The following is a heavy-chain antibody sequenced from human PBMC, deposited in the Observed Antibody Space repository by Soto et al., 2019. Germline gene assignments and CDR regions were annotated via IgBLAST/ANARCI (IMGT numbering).Heavy chain of an antibody. CDR2: IYYSGST. CDR3: ARGRYCLTGRCFPNWFDS. CDR1: GGSVSSGSYY. D-gene: IGHD7-27*01. J-gene: IGHJ5*01. V-gene: IGHV4-61*01. Sequence: SETLSLTCTVSGGSVSSGSYYWSWIRQPPGKGLEWIGYIYYSGSTNYNPSLKSRVAISVDTSKSQFSLNVTSVTAADTAVYFCARGRYCLTGRCFPNWFDSWGQGALVTVSS.